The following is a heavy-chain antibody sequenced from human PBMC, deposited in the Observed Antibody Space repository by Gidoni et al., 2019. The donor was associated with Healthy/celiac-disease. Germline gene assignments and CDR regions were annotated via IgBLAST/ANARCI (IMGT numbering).Heavy chain of an antibody. D-gene: IGHD3-10*01. CDR3: ARDNRLRYGSGSYYDGHFDY. J-gene: IGHJ4*02. V-gene: IGHV1-46*01. CDR2: INPSGGST. Sequence: QVQLVQSGAEVKKPGASVKVSCKASGYTFTSYSMHWVRQAPGQGLEWMGIINPSGGSTSYAQKFQGRVTMTRDTSTSTVYMELSSLRSEDTAVYYCARDNRLRYGSGSYYDGHFDYWGQGTLVTVSS. CDR1: GYTFTSYS.